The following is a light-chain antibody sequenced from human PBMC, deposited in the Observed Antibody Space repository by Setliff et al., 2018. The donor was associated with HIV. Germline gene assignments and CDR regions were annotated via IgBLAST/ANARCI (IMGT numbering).Light chain of an antibody. CDR2: EVN. CDR3: SSYTTTSTVV. CDR1: SSDVGGYNY. Sequence: QSVLTQPASVSGSPGQSITISCTGTSSDVGGYNYVSWYQQHPGKAPKPLIYEVNNRPSGVSTRFSGSKSGNTASLTISGLQAEDEADYHCSSYTTTSTVVFGGGTKVTVL. V-gene: IGLV2-14*01. J-gene: IGLJ2*01.